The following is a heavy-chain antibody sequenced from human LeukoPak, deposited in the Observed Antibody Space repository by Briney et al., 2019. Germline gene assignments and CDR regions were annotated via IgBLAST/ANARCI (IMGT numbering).Heavy chain of an antibody. CDR1: GFTFSSYA. D-gene: IGHD1-26*01. V-gene: IGHV3-66*01. Sequence: AGGSLRLSCAASGFTFSSYAMSWVRQAPGKGLEWVSVIYSGGSTSYTDSVKGRFTISRDNSKNTLYLQMSRLRPEDTAVYYCASPRDSGSYSPFDYWGQGTLVTVSS. J-gene: IGHJ4*02. CDR3: ASPRDSGSYSPFDY. CDR2: IYSGGST.